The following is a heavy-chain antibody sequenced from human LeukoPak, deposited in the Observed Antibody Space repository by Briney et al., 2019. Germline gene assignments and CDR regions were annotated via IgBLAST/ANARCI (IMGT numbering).Heavy chain of an antibody. CDR2: IWYDGSNK. J-gene: IGHJ4*02. CDR3: ARDKIAAADY. D-gene: IGHD6-13*01. CDR1: GFTFSSYG. V-gene: IGHV3-33*01. Sequence: PGGSLRLSCAASGFTFSSYGMHWVRQAPGEGLEWVAVIWYDGSNKYYADSVKGRFTISRDNSKNTLYLQMNSLRAEDTAVYYCARDKIAAADYWGQGTLVTVSS.